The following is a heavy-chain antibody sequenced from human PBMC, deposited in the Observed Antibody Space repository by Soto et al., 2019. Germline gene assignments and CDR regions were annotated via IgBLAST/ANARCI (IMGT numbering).Heavy chain of an antibody. CDR1: GFTVSSNY. V-gene: IGHV3-66*01. J-gene: IGHJ4*02. CDR2: IYSGGST. CDR3: ARAYYDILTGYPSYYFDY. D-gene: IGHD3-9*01. Sequence: EVQLVESGGGLVQPGGSLRLSCAASGFTVSSNYMSWVRQAPGKGLEWVSVIYSGGSTYYADSVKGRFTISRDNSKNTLYLQMNSLRAEDTAVYYCARAYYDILTGYPSYYFDYWGQGTLVTVSS.